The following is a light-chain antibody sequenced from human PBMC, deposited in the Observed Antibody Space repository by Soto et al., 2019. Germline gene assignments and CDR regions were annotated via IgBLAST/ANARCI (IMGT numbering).Light chain of an antibody. J-gene: IGKJ1*01. CDR1: QSLLHGDGKTY. CDR3: MQTTQLPWT. Sequence: DVVMTQTPLSLSVTPGQPASISCKSSQSLLHGDGKTYLYWYLQKPGQPPQLLIYEVSNRFSGVHDRFSGRRSGTDVTLKISRVVAEDVGVYYCMQTTQLPWTFGQGTKVEIK. CDR2: EVS. V-gene: IGKV2D-29*01.